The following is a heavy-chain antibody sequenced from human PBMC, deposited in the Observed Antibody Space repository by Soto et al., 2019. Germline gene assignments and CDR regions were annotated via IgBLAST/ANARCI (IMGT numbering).Heavy chain of an antibody. Sequence: QVQLVQSGAEVKKPGSSVKVSCKASGGTFSSYAISWVRQAPGQGLEWMGGIIPIFGTANYAQKFQGRVTITADESTSTAYMELSSLRSEDTAVYYCARPVYCSVGSCYDYYYGMDVWGQGTTVTVSS. J-gene: IGHJ6*02. V-gene: IGHV1-69*01. CDR1: GGTFSSYA. D-gene: IGHD2-15*01. CDR3: ARPVYCSVGSCYDYYYGMDV. CDR2: IIPIFGTA.